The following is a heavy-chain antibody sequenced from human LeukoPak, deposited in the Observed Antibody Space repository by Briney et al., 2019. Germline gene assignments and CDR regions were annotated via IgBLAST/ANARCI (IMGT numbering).Heavy chain of an antibody. Sequence: PSQTLSLTCTGPGGSISSGRYYWSWIRQPAGKGLEWIGRIYTSGSTNYNPSLKGRVTISVDTSKNEFSLKLSYVTAADTAVYYCAREVSEQPRYYYYYYMDVWGKGNTVTVSS. J-gene: IGHJ6*03. CDR2: IYTSGST. V-gene: IGHV4-61*02. D-gene: IGHD1-14*01. CDR1: GGSISSGRYY. CDR3: AREVSEQPRYYYYYYMDV.